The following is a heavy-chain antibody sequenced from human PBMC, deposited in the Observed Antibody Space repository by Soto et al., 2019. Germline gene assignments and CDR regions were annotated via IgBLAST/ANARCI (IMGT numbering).Heavy chain of an antibody. CDR2: ISAYNGNT. Sequence: QVQLVQSGAEVKKPGASVKVSCKASGYTFTSYGISWVRQAPGQGLEWMGWISAYNGNTNYAQRLQGRVTMTTDTSTSTAYMVLRSLRSDDTAVYYCARDVTIFGVVTESYYYYGMDVWGQGTTVTVSS. J-gene: IGHJ6*02. CDR3: ARDVTIFGVVTESYYYYGMDV. CDR1: GYTFTSYG. V-gene: IGHV1-18*04. D-gene: IGHD3-3*01.